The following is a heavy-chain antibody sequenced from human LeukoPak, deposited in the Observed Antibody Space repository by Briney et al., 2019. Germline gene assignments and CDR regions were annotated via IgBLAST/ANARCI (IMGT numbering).Heavy chain of an antibody. Sequence: GGSLRLSCAASGFTVSGDYMNWVRQAPGKGLEWVSAIYSGGATYYADSVKGRFSISRDNSRNTVHLQMNSLGAEDTAVYYCARARYNWKGPYYFDSWGQGTLVTVSP. CDR2: IYSGGAT. V-gene: IGHV3-53*01. CDR3: ARARYNWKGPYYFDS. J-gene: IGHJ4*02. CDR1: GFTVSGDY. D-gene: IGHD1-1*01.